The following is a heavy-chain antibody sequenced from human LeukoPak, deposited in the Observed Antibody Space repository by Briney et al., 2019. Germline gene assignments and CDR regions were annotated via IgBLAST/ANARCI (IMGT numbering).Heavy chain of an antibody. D-gene: IGHD1-26*01. Sequence: SETLSLTCAVYGGSFSGYYWSWIRQHPGEGLEWIGYIYYSGSTYYNPSLKSRVTISVDTSKNQFSLKLSSVTAADTAVYYCARARYSGSYYYWGQGTLVTVSS. CDR3: ARARYSGSYYY. CDR1: GGSFSGYY. CDR2: IYYSGST. V-gene: IGHV4-31*11. J-gene: IGHJ4*02.